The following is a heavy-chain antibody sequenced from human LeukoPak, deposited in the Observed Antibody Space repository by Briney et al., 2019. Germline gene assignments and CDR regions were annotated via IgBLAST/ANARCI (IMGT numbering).Heavy chain of an antibody. D-gene: IGHD3-22*01. Sequence: PGGSLRLSCAASGFTFSDHYMDWVRQAPGKGLEWVSYISSSGSSIYYADSVKGRFTISRDNAKNSLYLHMNSLRAEDTAVYYCAREYYYYDSSGYSDWGQGTPVTVSS. V-gene: IGHV3-11*04. CDR2: ISSSGSSI. CDR3: AREYYYYDSSGYSD. CDR1: GFTFSDHY. J-gene: IGHJ4*02.